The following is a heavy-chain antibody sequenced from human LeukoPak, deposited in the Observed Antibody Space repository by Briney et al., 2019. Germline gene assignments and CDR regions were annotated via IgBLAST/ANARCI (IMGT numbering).Heavy chain of an antibody. CDR2: INNDGSGK. CDR3: ARDDGDV. J-gene: IGHJ6*03. V-gene: IGHV3-7*01. Sequence: GSPRLSFAASGFPFSNYLMKWVRQAPGKGPEWVASINNDGSGKYFVDSVKDRFTISRDNAKNSLYLQINSLKVEDTAIYYCARDDGDVWGIGTTVTVSS. CDR1: GFPFSNYL.